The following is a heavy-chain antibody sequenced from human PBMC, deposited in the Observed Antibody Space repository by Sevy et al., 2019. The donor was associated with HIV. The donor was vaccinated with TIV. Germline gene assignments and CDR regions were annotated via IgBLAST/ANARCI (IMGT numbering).Heavy chain of an antibody. CDR1: GFTFSSYS. J-gene: IGHJ4*02. CDR3: ARAAYYYDSSGYYYVDY. Sequence: GGSLRLSCAASGFTFSSYSMNWVRQAPGKGLEWVSSISSSSSYIYYADSVKGRFTISRDNAKNSLYLQMNSRRAEDTAVYYCARAAYYYDSSGYYYVDYWGQGTLVTVSS. V-gene: IGHV3-21*01. D-gene: IGHD3-22*01. CDR2: ISSSSSYI.